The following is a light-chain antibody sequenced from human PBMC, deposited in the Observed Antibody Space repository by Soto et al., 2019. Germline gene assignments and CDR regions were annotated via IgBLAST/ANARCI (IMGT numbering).Light chain of an antibody. J-gene: IGKJ2*01. CDR2: KAT. CDR3: QQYNDFQYT. CDR1: QSLGSG. V-gene: IGKV1-5*03. Sequence: DIQMTQSPSTLSASVGDGVSITCRASQSLGSGLAWYQHKPGKAPKLLIYKATILHRGVPSRFSGSGSGTDFSLTISSLQPEDSATYYCQQYNDFQYTFGQGTKVDSK.